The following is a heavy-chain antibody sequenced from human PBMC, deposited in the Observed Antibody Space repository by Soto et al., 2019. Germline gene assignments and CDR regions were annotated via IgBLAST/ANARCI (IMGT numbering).Heavy chain of an antibody. V-gene: IGHV4-34*01. CDR3: ARGPYLITMVRGVIFDY. CDR2: INHSGST. CDR1: GDSITSYY. D-gene: IGHD3-10*01. Sequence: PSETLSLTCTVSGDSITSYYWSWIRQPPGKGLEWIGEINHSGSTNYNPSLKSRVTISVDTSKNQFSLKLSSVTAADTAVYYCARGPYLITMVRGVIFDYWGQGTLVTVSS. J-gene: IGHJ4*02.